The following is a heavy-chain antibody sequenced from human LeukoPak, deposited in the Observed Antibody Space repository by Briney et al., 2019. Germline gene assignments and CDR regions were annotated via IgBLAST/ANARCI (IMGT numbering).Heavy chain of an antibody. D-gene: IGHD2-2*02. V-gene: IGHV1-2*02. Sequence: ASVKVSCKASGYTFTGYYIQWMRQAPGQGLEWMGWINPDSGGTKYAQWLQGRVTMTRDTSISTAYMEVSRLRSDDTAVYYCARLREGLYHFDYWGQRTLVTVSP. CDR1: GYTFTGYY. CDR2: INPDSGGT. CDR3: ARLREGLYHFDY. J-gene: IGHJ4*02.